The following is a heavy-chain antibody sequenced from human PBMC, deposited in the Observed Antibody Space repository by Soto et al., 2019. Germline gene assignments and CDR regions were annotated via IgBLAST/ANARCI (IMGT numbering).Heavy chain of an antibody. Sequence: SETLSLTCTVSGGSISSSSYYWGWIRQPPGKGLEWIGSIYYSGSTYYNPSLKSRVTISVDTSKNQFSLKLSSVTAADTAVYYCARTCSGGSCYDAFDIWGQGTMVNVSS. CDR3: ARTCSGGSCYDAFDI. V-gene: IGHV4-39*01. J-gene: IGHJ3*02. D-gene: IGHD2-15*01. CDR1: GGSISSSSYY. CDR2: IYYSGST.